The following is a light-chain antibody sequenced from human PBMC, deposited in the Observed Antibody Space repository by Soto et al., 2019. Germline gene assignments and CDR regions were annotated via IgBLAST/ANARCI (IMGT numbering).Light chain of an antibody. CDR1: QSVSSN. J-gene: IGKJ1*01. Sequence: EIVMTQSPATLSVSPGERVTLSCRASQSVSSNLAWYQQKPGQSPRLLIYGASTKATCIPARFSGSGSGTDFTLTISSLQSEDFAVYYCQQYNTWRTFGQGTKVEIK. V-gene: IGKV3-15*01. CDR2: GAS. CDR3: QQYNTWRT.